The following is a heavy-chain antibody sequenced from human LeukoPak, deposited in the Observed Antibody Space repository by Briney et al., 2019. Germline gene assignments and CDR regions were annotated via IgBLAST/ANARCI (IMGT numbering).Heavy chain of an antibody. Sequence: PEGSLRLSCAASGFTFSSYSMSWVRQAPGKGLEWVSAISGSAGSTFYADSVKGRFTISRDNSKNTLYLQMNSLRAEDTAVYFCAVDYDVLTGYYTDLGYWGQGTLVTVSS. CDR1: GFTFSSYS. J-gene: IGHJ4*02. D-gene: IGHD3-9*01. CDR3: AVDYDVLTGYYTDLGY. CDR2: ISGSAGST. V-gene: IGHV3-23*01.